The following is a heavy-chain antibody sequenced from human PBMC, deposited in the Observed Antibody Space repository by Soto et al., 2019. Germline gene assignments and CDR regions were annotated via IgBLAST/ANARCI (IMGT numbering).Heavy chain of an antibody. CDR2: IIPIFGTT. Sequence: QVQLVQSGAEVKKPGSSVKVSCKASVDIFSSYGFTWVRQAPGQGLEWVGRIIPIFGTTNYAQKFRGRVTITADGSTSTAYMQLSSLRSDDTAVYYCATFAVDYGGEFDPWGQGTPVTVSS. D-gene: IGHD4-17*01. CDR1: VDIFSSYG. J-gene: IGHJ5*02. V-gene: IGHV1-69*12. CDR3: ATFAVDYGGEFDP.